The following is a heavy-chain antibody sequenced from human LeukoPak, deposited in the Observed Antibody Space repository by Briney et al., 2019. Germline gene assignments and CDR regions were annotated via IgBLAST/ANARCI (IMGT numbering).Heavy chain of an antibody. CDR2: IYTSGST. CDR1: GGSISSGSYY. CDR3: AIYCSISSCQGNWFDP. Sequence: PSETLSLTCTVSGGSISSGSYYWSWIRQPAGKGLEWIGRIYTSGSTNYNPSLKSRVTISVDTSKNQFSLKLSSVTAADTAVYYCAIYCSISSCQGNWFDPWGQGTLVTVSS. V-gene: IGHV4-61*02. J-gene: IGHJ5*02. D-gene: IGHD2-2*01.